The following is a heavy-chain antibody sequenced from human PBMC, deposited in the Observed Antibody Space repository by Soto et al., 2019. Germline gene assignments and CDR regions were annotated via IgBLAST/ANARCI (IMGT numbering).Heavy chain of an antibody. Sequence: SETLSLTCTVSGGSISSSSYYWGWIRQPPGKGLEWIGSIYYSGSTYYNPSLKSRVTISVDTSKNQFSLKLSSVTAADTAVYYCASTAGCGGDCYSAGWFDPWGQGTLVTVSS. CDR3: ASTAGCGGDCYSAGWFDP. D-gene: IGHD2-21*02. J-gene: IGHJ5*02. CDR1: GGSISSSSYY. CDR2: IYYSGST. V-gene: IGHV4-39*01.